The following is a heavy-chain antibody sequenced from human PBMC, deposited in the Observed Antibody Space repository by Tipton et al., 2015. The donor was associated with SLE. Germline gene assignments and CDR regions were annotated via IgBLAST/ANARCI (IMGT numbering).Heavy chain of an antibody. J-gene: IGHJ4*02. CDR2: ICYSGST. CDR3: AREGRHGYSYGAFDY. CDR1: GGSISSYY. D-gene: IGHD5-24*01. V-gene: IGHV4-59*01. Sequence: LRLSCTVSGGSISSYYWSWIRQPPGKGLEWIGYICYSGSTNYNPALKSRVTISVDTSKNQFSLNLTSVTAADTAVYYCAREGRHGYSYGAFDYWGQGTLVTVSS.